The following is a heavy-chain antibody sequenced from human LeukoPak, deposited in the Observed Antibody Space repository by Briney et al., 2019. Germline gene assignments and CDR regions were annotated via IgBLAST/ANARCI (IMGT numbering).Heavy chain of an antibody. Sequence: SETLSLTCTVSGYSISSGYYWGWIRPPPGKGLEWIGSIYHSGSTYYNPSLKSRVTISVDTSKNQFSLKLSSVTAADTAVYYCARGLLLVAISPEGYWGQGTLVTVSS. V-gene: IGHV4-38-2*02. D-gene: IGHD3-22*01. CDR2: IYHSGST. CDR1: GYSISSGYY. J-gene: IGHJ4*02. CDR3: ARGLLLVAISPEGY.